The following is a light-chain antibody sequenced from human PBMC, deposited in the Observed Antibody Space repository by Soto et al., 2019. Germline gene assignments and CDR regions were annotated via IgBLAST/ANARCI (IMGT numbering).Light chain of an antibody. V-gene: IGKV3-15*01. CDR3: QQYNNWPRT. CDR2: GAS. CDR1: QSVGTN. Sequence: EVVMTQSPATLSVSPGEAAALSCRASQSVGTNLAWYHQKPGQTPRLLIYGASTRAAGVSARFSGSGSGTEFTLTISSLQSEDFVVYYCQQYNNWPRTFGQGIKVEVK. J-gene: IGKJ2*01.